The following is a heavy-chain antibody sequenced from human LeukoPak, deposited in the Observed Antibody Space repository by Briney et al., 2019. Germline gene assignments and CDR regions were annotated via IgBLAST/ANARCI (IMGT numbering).Heavy chain of an antibody. CDR3: ARGGTLYSYVNWFDP. Sequence: PSETLSLTCTVSGGSISSSSYYWGWIRQPPGKGLEWIGSIYYGGSTYYNPSLKSRVTISVDTSKNQFSLKLSSVTAADTAVYSCARGGTLYSYVNWFDPWGQGTLVTVSS. CDR2: IYYGGST. CDR1: GGSISSSSYY. V-gene: IGHV4-39*01. D-gene: IGHD5-18*01. J-gene: IGHJ5*02.